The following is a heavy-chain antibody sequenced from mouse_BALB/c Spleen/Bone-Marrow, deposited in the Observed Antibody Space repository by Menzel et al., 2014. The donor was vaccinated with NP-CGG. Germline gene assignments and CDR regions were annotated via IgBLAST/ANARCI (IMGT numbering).Heavy chain of an antibody. CDR3: ARGGFAY. J-gene: IGHJ3*01. CDR2: IWSDGST. V-gene: IGHV2-6-7*01. Sequence: VQVVESGPGLVAPSQSLSITCTVSGFSLTGYGVNWVRQPPGKGLEWLRMIWSDGSTDYNSARKSRLSISKDNYKSHVFLKMNSLEADDTARYYCARGGFAYWGQGTLVTVSA. CDR1: GFSLTGYG.